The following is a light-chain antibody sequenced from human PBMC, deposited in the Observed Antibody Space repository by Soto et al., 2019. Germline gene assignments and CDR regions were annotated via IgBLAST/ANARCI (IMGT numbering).Light chain of an antibody. Sequence: DIQMTQSPSTLSASVGDRVTITCRASQSISGWLAWYQQKPGKAPRLLIYKASNLQSGVPSRFSGSRSATEFTHTIDNLQPDDYATYYCQEYNSHSRYTFGQGTRL. CDR1: QSISGW. CDR3: QEYNSHSRYT. V-gene: IGKV1-5*03. CDR2: KAS. J-gene: IGKJ2*01.